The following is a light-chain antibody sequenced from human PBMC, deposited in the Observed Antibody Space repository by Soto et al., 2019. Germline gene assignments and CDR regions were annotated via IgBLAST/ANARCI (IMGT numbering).Light chain of an antibody. J-gene: IGKJ1*01. CDR2: GAS. Sequence: IQLTQSPSSLSASVGDRVTITCRASQAISSYIAWYQQKPGRAPNLLIYGASTLQSGVPSRFSGSGSGTDFTLTISSLQPEDFATYYCQQLNSYPRTFGQGTKVEIK. CDR3: QQLNSYPRT. V-gene: IGKV1-9*01. CDR1: QAISSY.